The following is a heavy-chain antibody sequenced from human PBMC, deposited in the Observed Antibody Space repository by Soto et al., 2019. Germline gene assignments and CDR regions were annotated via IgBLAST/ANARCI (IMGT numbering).Heavy chain of an antibody. J-gene: IGHJ2*01. D-gene: IGHD2-15*01. Sequence: EEQLLESGGGLIQPGGSLRLACAASGFTFSSYAMTWFRQAPGKGLEWVSSISFSDGGTYYADSVKGRLTISRDNSKNTLFLQMNRLRVEDTAVYSCVKYDRILGRGDFDLWGRGTLVTVSS. V-gene: IGHV3-23*01. CDR2: ISFSDGGT. CDR1: GFTFSSYA. CDR3: VKYDRILGRGDFDL.